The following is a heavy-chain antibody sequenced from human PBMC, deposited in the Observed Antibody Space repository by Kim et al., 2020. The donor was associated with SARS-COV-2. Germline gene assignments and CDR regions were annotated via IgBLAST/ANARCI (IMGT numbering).Heavy chain of an antibody. CDR1: GLNFSRFG. Sequence: GGSLRLSCAASGLNFSRFGMSWVRQAPGKGLEWVSGISDGGGNTYYADSVKGRFTISRDNSKNTLYLQMNSLRAEDTAVYYCAKDHGYTYGYPAGYFDYWGQGTRVTVSS. J-gene: IGHJ4*02. D-gene: IGHD5-18*01. V-gene: IGHV3-23*01. CDR3: AKDHGYTYGYPAGYFDY. CDR2: ISDGGGNT.